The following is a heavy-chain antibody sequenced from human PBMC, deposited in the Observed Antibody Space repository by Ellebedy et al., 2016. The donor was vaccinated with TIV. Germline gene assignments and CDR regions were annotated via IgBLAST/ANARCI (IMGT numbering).Heavy chain of an antibody. J-gene: IGHJ4*02. CDR1: GYSFTSYW. Sequence: GESLKISXKGSGYSFTSYWISWVRQMPGKGLEWMGRIDPSDSYTNYSPSFQGHVTISADKSISTAYLQWSSLKASDTAMYYCARLYYYDSSGYGFDYWGQGTLVTVSS. CDR3: ARLYYYDSSGYGFDY. D-gene: IGHD3-22*01. V-gene: IGHV5-10-1*01. CDR2: IDPSDSYT.